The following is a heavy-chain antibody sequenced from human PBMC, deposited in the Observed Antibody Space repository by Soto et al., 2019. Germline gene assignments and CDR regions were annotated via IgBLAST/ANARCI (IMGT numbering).Heavy chain of an antibody. J-gene: IGHJ4*02. V-gene: IGHV4-39*01. Sequence: QLQLQESGPGLVKPSETLSLTCTVSGGSISSSAYYWGWIRQPPGKGLEWIGRIYYSGSTYYNPSLSGRVTISLDTSDKRFSLKLSSVTAADTAVYYCARHPYYYDSGQTRLDDWGQGTLVTVSS. CDR3: ARHPYYYDSGQTRLDD. CDR2: IYYSGST. D-gene: IGHD3-10*01. CDR1: GGSISSSAYY.